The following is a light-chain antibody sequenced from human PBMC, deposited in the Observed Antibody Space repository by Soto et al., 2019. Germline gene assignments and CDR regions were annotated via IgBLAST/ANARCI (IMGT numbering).Light chain of an antibody. CDR3: QQVNSYPQT. J-gene: IGKJ5*01. Sequence: IQLTQSPSSLSASVGDRVTISCRASQGIGTYLAWYQQKPGKAPKLLIYAAFTLHSGVPARFSGSRSATDFTLTISSLQPEDFATYYCQQVNSYPQTFGQGTRLEIK. CDR1: QGIGTY. CDR2: AAF. V-gene: IGKV1-9*01.